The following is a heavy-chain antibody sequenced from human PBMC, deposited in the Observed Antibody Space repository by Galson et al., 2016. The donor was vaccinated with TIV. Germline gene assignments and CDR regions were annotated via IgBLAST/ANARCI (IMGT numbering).Heavy chain of an antibody. CDR2: IYYTGST. Sequence: TLSLTCTVSGGSISSGGYYWSWIRQQPGKGLEWIGYIYYTGSTYYNPSLQSRVTISVDTSKNHFSLELISVTAADTAVYYCARVSNGYYVFDYWGQGTLVTVSS. V-gene: IGHV4-31*03. D-gene: IGHD4-17*01. CDR3: ARVSNGYYVFDY. CDR1: GGSISSGGYY. J-gene: IGHJ4*02.